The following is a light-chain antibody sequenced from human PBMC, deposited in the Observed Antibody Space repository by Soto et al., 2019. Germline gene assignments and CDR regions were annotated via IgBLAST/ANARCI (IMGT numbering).Light chain of an antibody. CDR3: LQSDTFPYT. J-gene: IGKJ2*01. Sequence: DIQMTQSPSSVSASVGDRVIISCRASQDIDRWLAWFQHKLGKAPKLLISTASSLQSGVPSRFSGSGSGTDFTLTIASLQFEDFATYYCLQSDTFPYTFGLGTKLEIK. V-gene: IGKV1D-12*01. CDR2: TAS. CDR1: QDIDRW.